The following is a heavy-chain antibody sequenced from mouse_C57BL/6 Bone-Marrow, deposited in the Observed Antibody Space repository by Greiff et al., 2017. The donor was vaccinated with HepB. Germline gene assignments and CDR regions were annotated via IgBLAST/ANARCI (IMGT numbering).Heavy chain of an antibody. CDR1: GFTFSSYT. Sequence: EVQLVESGGGLVKPGGSLKLSCAASGFTFSSYTMSWVRQTPEKRLEWVATISGGGGNTYYPDSVKGRFTISRDNAKNTLYLQMSSLRSEDTALYYCARKEYDFSWCAYWGQGTLVTVSA. J-gene: IGHJ3*01. V-gene: IGHV5-9*01. CDR2: ISGGGGNT. CDR3: ARKEYDFSWCAY. D-gene: IGHD2-4*01.